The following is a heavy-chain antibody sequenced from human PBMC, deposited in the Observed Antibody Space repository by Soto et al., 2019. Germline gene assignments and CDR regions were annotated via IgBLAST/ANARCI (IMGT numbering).Heavy chain of an antibody. CDR3: ARGPFYVDV. CDR1: GFTFSSHW. CDR2: IDSAGRST. V-gene: IGHV3-74*01. D-gene: IGHD3-16*01. Sequence: GGSLRLSCAASGFTFSSHWMHWVRQVPGKGLVWVTRIDSAGRSTYYADSVKGRFTMSRDNAKNTLYPQMNSLRAEDTAVYYCARGPFYVDVWGQGTTVTVSS. J-gene: IGHJ6*02.